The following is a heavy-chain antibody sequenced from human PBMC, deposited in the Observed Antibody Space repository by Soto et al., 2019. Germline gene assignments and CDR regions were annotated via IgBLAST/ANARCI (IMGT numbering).Heavy chain of an antibody. Sequence: QVQLRESGPGLVKPSETLSLTCNVSGGPISGYYWNWVRQPAGKGLEWIGRIYSAGTTDLNPSLKSRVIMSVDTSGNQFSLKLLSVTAADTAVYYCAANWRGAYEGLFDLWGQGTTVTVSS. D-gene: IGHD1-1*01. CDR2: IYSAGTT. V-gene: IGHV4-4*07. J-gene: IGHJ3*01. CDR1: GGPISGYY. CDR3: AANWRGAYEGLFDL.